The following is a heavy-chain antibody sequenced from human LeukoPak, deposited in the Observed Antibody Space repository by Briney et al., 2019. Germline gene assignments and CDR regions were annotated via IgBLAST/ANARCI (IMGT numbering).Heavy chain of an antibody. CDR3: ARGRGVRGYDIVVVVTAQYVFDY. CDR2: ILFDGNNK. J-gene: IGHJ4*02. V-gene: IGHV3-30*03. CDR1: GFTFSTYG. D-gene: IGHD2-15*01. Sequence: GGSLRLSCAASGFTFSTYGMHWVRQAPGKGLEWVAVILFDGNNKYYADSVRGRFTISRDNSKNTLYLQMNSLRAEDTAVYYCARGRGVRGYDIVVVVTAQYVFDYWGQGTLVTVSS.